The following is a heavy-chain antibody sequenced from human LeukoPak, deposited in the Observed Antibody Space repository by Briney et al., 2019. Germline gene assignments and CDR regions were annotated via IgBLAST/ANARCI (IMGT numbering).Heavy chain of an antibody. D-gene: IGHD3-10*01. V-gene: IGHV3-7*01. CDR3: ARGGGSGSYYKRELDY. CDR1: GITFSNSW. J-gene: IGHJ4*02. Sequence: SGGPLRLSCAASGITFSNSWMCWVRQAPGKGLEWVANIKEDGSEKYYVNSVKGRFTISRDNAKNSLYLQMNSLRAEDTAVYYCARGGGSGSYYKRELDYWGQGTLVTVSS. CDR2: IKEDGSEK.